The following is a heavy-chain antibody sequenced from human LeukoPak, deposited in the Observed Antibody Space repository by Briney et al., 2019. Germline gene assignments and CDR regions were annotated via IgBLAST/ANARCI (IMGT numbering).Heavy chain of an antibody. CDR1: GFTFSSYA. V-gene: IGHV3-30*04. J-gene: IGHJ5*02. CDR3: ARVAQNYYGSGSYYNGFQNWFDP. D-gene: IGHD3-10*01. CDR2: ISYDGSNK. Sequence: GGSLRLSCAASGFTFSSYAMHWVRQAPGKGLEWVAVISYDGSNKYYADSVKGRFTISRDNSKNTLYLQMNSLRAEDTAVYYCARVAQNYYGSGSYYNGFQNWFDPWGQGTLVTVSS.